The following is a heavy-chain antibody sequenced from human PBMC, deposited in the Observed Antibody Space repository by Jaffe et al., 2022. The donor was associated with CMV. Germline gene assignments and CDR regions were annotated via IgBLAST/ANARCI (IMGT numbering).Heavy chain of an antibody. V-gene: IGHV3-33*08. CDR1: GFTFSSYG. D-gene: IGHD2-2*01. Sequence: QVQLVESGGGVVQPGRSLRLSCAASGFTFSSYGMHWVRQAPGKGLEWVAVIWYDGSNKYYADSVKGRFTISRDNSKNTLYLQMNSLRAEDTAVYYCARDAEVVPAAMGCLVYWGQGTLVTVSS. J-gene: IGHJ4*02. CDR2: IWYDGSNK. CDR3: ARDAEVVPAAMGCLVY.